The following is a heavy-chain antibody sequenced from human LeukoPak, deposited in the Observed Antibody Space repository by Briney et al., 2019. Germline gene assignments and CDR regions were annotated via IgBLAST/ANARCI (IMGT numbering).Heavy chain of an antibody. CDR3: AIMHGYYDGSGYWVQ. J-gene: IGHJ4*02. Sequence: GGSLRLSCAASGFTFSSYAMSWVRQAPGRGLEWVSFITTSGGSTSYADSVEGRFTISRDNPRNTLYMQMNSLRDEDTAVYYCAIMHGYYDGSGYWVQWGQGTLVTVSS. V-gene: IGHV3-23*01. D-gene: IGHD3-22*01. CDR2: ITTSGGST. CDR1: GFTFSSYA.